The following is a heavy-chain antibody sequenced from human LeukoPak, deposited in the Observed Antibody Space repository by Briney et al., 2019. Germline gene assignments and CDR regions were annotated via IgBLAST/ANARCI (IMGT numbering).Heavy chain of an antibody. Sequence: PWGSLSCTCAASGFTFSSYWLSWVRQAPGKGLEWVANIKEGGSEKYYVDSVKGRFTISRDNAKNSLFLQMNSLRAEDTAVYYCARVRRYYGCGGSIDYWGQVILVTVSS. CDR2: IKEGGSEK. D-gene: IGHD3-10*01. V-gene: IGHV3-7*05. J-gene: IGHJ4*02. CDR1: GFTFSSYW. CDR3: ARVRRYYGCGGSIDY.